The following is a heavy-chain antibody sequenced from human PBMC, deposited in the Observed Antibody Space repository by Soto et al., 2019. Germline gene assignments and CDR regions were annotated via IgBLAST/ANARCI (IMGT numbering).Heavy chain of an antibody. CDR3: ARSKEQLLLSWFDP. J-gene: IGHJ5*02. CDR1: GFPFSDYY. V-gene: IGHV3-11*06. D-gene: IGHD2-15*01. Sequence: GGPLGLSCAASGFPFSDYYMSWIRHAPGKLLEWVSYISSSSSYTNYADSVKGRFTISRDNAKNSLYLQMNSLRAEDTAVYYCARSKEQLLLSWFDPWGQGTLVIVSS. CDR2: ISSSSSYT.